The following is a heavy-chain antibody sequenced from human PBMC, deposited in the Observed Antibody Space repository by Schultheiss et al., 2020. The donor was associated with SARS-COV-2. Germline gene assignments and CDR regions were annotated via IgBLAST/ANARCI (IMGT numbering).Heavy chain of an antibody. CDR2: IYHTWST. CDR1: GYSISTNYY. Sequence: GSLRLSCAVSGYSISTNYYWGWIRQPPGKGLEWLGSIYHTWSTYHNPSLKSRLTMSVDTSKNHFSLKLTSVTAADTDIYYCARQGWLAPFDYWGHVTLVTVSS. J-gene: IGHJ4*01. V-gene: IGHV4-38-2*01. CDR3: ARQGWLAPFDY. D-gene: IGHD5-12*01.